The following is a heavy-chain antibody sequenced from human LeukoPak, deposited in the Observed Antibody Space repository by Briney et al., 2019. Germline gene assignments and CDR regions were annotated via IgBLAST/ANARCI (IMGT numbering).Heavy chain of an antibody. CDR2: IIPIFGTA. CDR1: GGTFSSYA. J-gene: IGHJ6*03. V-gene: IGHV1-69*05. D-gene: IGHD6-6*01. Sequence: SVKLSCKASGGTFSSYAISWVRQAPGQGLEWVGGIIPIFGTANYAQKFQGRVTITTDESTSTAYMELSSLRSEDTAVYYCARVIAARPNYYYYMDVWGKGTTVTVSS. CDR3: ARVIAARPNYYYYMDV.